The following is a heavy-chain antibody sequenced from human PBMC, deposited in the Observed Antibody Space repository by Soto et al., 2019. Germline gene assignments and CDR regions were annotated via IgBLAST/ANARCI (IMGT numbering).Heavy chain of an antibody. Sequence: SVEVCCKASGGTFITYAIDWVRQGPGQGLEWMGGIIPLFGTAKYAQNFQGRITITADESTNTAYMELRSLRSQDTAVYYCARGVHYDSSGYYYFYWGQGTLVTVSS. CDR3: ARGVHYDSSGYYYFY. CDR2: IIPLFGTA. J-gene: IGHJ4*02. D-gene: IGHD3-22*01. V-gene: IGHV1-69*13. CDR1: GGTFITYA.